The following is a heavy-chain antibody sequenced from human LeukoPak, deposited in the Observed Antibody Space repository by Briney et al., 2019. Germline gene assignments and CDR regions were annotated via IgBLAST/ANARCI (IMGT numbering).Heavy chain of an antibody. CDR1: GFTFDNYR. J-gene: IGHJ4*02. V-gene: IGHV3-23*01. Sequence: QAGGSLRLSCAASGFTFDNYRMSWVRQAPGKGLEWVSTVNADGGNTYYADSVKGRFTISRDNSKSTLILQMNSLRVEDTALYYCTKRVKYGGTWDHFADWGLGTLVTVSS. CDR3: TKRVKYGGTWDHFAD. CDR2: VNADGGNT. D-gene: IGHD1-26*01.